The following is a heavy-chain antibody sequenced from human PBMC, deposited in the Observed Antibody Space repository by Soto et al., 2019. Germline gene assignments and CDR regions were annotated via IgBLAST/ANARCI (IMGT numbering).Heavy chain of an antibody. D-gene: IGHD7-27*01. V-gene: IGHV4-39*01. Sequence: SETLSLTCTVSGGSISSSSYYWGWIRQPPGKGLEWIGSIYYSGSTYYNPSLKSRVTISVDTSKNQFSLKLSSVTAADTAVYYCARLESANWVDYWGQGTLVTVSS. CDR3: ARLESANWVDY. CDR2: IYYSGST. CDR1: GGSISSSSYY. J-gene: IGHJ4*02.